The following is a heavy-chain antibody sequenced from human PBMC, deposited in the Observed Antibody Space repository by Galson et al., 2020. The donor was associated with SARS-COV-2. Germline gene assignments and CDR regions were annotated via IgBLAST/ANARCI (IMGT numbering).Heavy chain of an antibody. CDR1: GYTFTSYG. CDR3: ARSPEPIGELRLPFWFDP. CDR2: ISAYNGNT. D-gene: IGHD1-7*01. Sequence: ASVKVSCKASGYTFTSYGISWVRQAPGQGLEWMGWISAYNGNTNYAQKLQGRVTMTTDTSTSTAYMELRSLRSDDTAVYYCARSPEPIGELRLPFWFDPWGQGTLVTVSS. J-gene: IGHJ5*02. V-gene: IGHV1-18*04.